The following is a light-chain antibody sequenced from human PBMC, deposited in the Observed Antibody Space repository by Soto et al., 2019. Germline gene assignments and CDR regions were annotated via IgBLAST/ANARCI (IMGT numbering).Light chain of an antibody. CDR1: QMITPSY. V-gene: IGKV3-20*01. CDR2: ATS. CDR3: QQYGSFTWT. J-gene: IGKJ1*01. Sequence: ELVLTQFPGSLSLSPGARATISCRASQMITPSYSAWYQQKPGQAPRHLIYATSTRASGIPDRFSGSGSGTNFSLSISGLEPEDSAVYFCQQYGSFTWTFGQGTKVEIK.